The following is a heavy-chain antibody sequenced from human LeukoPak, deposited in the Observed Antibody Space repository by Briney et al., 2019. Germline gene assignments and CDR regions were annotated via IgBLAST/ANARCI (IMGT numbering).Heavy chain of an antibody. V-gene: IGHV6-1*01. J-gene: IGHJ4*02. CDR1: GDSVSSNSAA. CDR2: TYYRSKWYN. D-gene: IGHD6-6*01. CDR3: GRDISARLDY. Sequence: SQTLSLTCAISGDSVSSNSAAWNWIRQSPSRGLEWLGRTYYRSKWYNDYAVSLRGRISINPDTSKNQFPLQLSSVTPEDTAVYYCGRDISARLDYWGPGTLVTVSS.